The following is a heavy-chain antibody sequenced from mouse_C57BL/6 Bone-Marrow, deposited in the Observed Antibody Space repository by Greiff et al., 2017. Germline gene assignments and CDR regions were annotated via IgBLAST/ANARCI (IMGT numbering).Heavy chain of an antibody. V-gene: IGHV1-64*01. J-gene: IGHJ4*01. CDR2: IHPNSGST. D-gene: IGHD1-1*01. Sequence: QVQLQHPGAELVKPGASVKLSCKASGYTFTSYWMHWVKQRPGQGLEWIGMIHPNSGSTNYNEKFKSKATLTVDKSSSTAYMQLSSLTSEDSAVYHCARSFIYYFGSRGYYYAMDYWGQGTSVTVSS. CDR3: ARSFIYYFGSRGYYYAMDY. CDR1: GYTFTSYW.